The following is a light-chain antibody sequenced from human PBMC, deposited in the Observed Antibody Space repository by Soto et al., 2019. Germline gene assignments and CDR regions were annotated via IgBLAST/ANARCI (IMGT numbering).Light chain of an antibody. J-gene: IGLJ3*02. Sequence: QSALTQPPSASGSPGQSVTISCTGTSSDVGVYNYVSWYQQHPGKAPKVMIYDVSERPSGVPDRFSGSKSGNTASLTVSGLQAEDEADYYCSSYAGRNTWVFGGGTKVTVL. CDR1: SSDVGVYNY. CDR2: DVS. CDR3: SSYAGRNTWV. V-gene: IGLV2-8*01.